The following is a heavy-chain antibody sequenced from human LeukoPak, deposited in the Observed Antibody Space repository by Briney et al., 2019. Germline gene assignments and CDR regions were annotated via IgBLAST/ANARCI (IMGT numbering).Heavy chain of an antibody. V-gene: IGHV3-11*01. D-gene: IGHD2-2*01. Sequence: GGSLRLSCAASGFTFSDYYMSWIRQAPGKGLEWVSYINSSGSTIDYADTVKGRFTISRDNAKNSVYLQMNSLRAEDTAVYYCARSIPAGNRRWGQGTLVTVPS. CDR1: GFTFSDYY. CDR3: ARSIPAGNRR. CDR2: INSSGSTI. J-gene: IGHJ4*02.